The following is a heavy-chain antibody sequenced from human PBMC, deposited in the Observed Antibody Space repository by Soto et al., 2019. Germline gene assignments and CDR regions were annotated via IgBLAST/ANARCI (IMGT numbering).Heavy chain of an antibody. CDR3: AKKAIQLTPSHYYYYGMDV. V-gene: IGHV3-30-3*02. J-gene: IGHJ6*02. CDR1: GFTFSSYA. Sequence: GGSLRLSCASSGFTFSSYALHWVRQAPGKGLEWVAVISYEGSNKYYADSVKGRFTISRDNSKNTLYLQMNSLRAEHTAVQYCAKKAIQLTPSHYYYYGMDVWGQGTTVTVSS. D-gene: IGHD5-18*01. CDR2: ISYEGSNK.